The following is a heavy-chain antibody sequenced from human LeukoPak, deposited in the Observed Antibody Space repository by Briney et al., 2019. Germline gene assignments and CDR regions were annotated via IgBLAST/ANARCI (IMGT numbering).Heavy chain of an antibody. CDR1: GASISGGTYY. Sequence: TSETLALTCSVSGASISGGTYYWGWIRQPPGKGLEWIGSTYYTGSTYDNPSLKSRVTISVDTSKNQFSLKLSSVTAADTAVYYCARRGGSGRAFDYWAREPWSPSPQ. V-gene: IGHV4-39*01. CDR2: TYYTGST. J-gene: IGHJ4*02. D-gene: IGHD1-26*01. CDR3: ARRGGSGRAFDY.